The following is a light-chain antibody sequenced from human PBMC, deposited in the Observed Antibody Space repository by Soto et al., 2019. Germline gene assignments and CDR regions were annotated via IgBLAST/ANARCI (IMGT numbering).Light chain of an antibody. J-gene: IGKJ1*01. CDR2: KAS. Sequence: IQMTQSPSTLSGSVGDRVTITFRASQTISSWFAWYQQKPGKAPKLLIYKASTLKSGVPSRFSGSGSGTEFTLTISSLQPDDFATYYCQHYNSYSEAFGQGTKVDIK. V-gene: IGKV1-5*03. CDR1: QTISSW. CDR3: QHYNSYSEA.